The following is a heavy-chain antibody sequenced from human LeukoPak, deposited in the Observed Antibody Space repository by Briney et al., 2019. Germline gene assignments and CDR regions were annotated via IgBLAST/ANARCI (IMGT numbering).Heavy chain of an antibody. J-gene: IGHJ4*02. V-gene: IGHV1-69*13. Sequence: SVKVSCKASGYTFTGYYMHWVRQAPGQGLEWMGGIIPIFGTANYAQKFQGRVTITADESTSTAYMELSSLRSEDTAVYYCATTLGGILQGGWGQGTLVTVSS. CDR2: IIPIFGTA. CDR1: GYTFTGYY. CDR3: ATTLGGILQGG. D-gene: IGHD3-10*01.